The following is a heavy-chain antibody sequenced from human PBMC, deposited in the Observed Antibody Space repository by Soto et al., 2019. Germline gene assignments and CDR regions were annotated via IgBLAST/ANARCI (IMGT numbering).Heavy chain of an antibody. CDR3: ARDRVVVVPAATYYYYGMDV. D-gene: IGHD2-2*01. CDR2: INPNSGGT. J-gene: IGHJ6*02. CDR1: GYTFTGYY. Sequence: ASVKVSCKASGYTFTGYYMHWVRQAPGQGLEWMGWINPNSGGTNYAQKFQGRVTMTRDTSISTAYMELSRLRSDDTAVYYCARDRVVVVPAATYYYYGMDVWGQGTTVTVSS. V-gene: IGHV1-2*02.